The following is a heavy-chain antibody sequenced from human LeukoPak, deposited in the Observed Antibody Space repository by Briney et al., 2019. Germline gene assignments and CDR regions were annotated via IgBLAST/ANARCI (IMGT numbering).Heavy chain of an antibody. J-gene: IGHJ4*02. CDR2: IHYSGTT. D-gene: IGHD6-19*01. CDR3: ARRAGSGWYFDY. CDR1: GGSITSYY. V-gene: IGHV4-59*08. Sequence: TSETLSLTCTVSGGSITSYYWSWIRQPPGKGLEWIGYIHYSGTTNYNPSLKSRVTISVDTSKDQFSLKLNSVTAADTAVYYCARRAGSGWYFDYWGQGTLVTVSS.